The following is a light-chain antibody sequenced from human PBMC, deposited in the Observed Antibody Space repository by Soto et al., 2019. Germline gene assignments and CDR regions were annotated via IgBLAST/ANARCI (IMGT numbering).Light chain of an antibody. V-gene: IGLV2-8*01. CDR2: EVS. J-gene: IGLJ2*01. CDR1: SSDVGGYDY. Sequence: QSALTQPPSAPGSPGQSVTTSGPGTSSDVGGYDYVSWYQHRPGKAPKLMIYEVSKRPSGVPDRFSGSKSGNTASLTVSGLQAEDEADYHCSSYAGSYVLFGGGTQLTVL. CDR3: SSYAGSYVL.